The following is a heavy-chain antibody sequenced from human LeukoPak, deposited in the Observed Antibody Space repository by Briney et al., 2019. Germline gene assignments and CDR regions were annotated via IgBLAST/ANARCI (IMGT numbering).Heavy chain of an antibody. CDR3: AKNLVNGWETREYFDY. Sequence: GGSLRLSCAASGFTFSSYGMSWVRQAPGKGLEWVSVIYSGGSTYYADSVKGRFTISRDNSKNTLYLQMNSLRAEDTAVYYCAKNLVNGWETREYFDYWGQGTLVTVSS. V-gene: IGHV3-66*01. CDR1: GFTFSSYG. J-gene: IGHJ4*02. D-gene: IGHD6-19*01. CDR2: IYSGGST.